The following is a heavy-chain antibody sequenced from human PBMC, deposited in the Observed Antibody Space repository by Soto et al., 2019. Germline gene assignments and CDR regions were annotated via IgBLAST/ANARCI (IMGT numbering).Heavy chain of an antibody. J-gene: IGHJ3*02. CDR2: FDPEDGET. V-gene: IGHV1-24*01. D-gene: IGHD2-2*01. CDR3: APAEYQLPLVELNDAFDS. Sequence: ASVKVSCKVSGYTLTELSMHWVRQAPGKGLEWMGGFDPEDGETIYAQKFQGRVTMTEDTSTDTAYMELSSLRSEDTAVYYCAPAEYQLPLVELNDAFDSWGQGTMVTV. CDR1: GYTLTELS.